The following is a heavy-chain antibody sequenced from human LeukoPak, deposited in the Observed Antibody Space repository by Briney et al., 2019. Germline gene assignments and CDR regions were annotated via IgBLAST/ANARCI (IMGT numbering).Heavy chain of an antibody. V-gene: IGHV1-2*02. D-gene: IGHD2-2*02. J-gene: IGHJ6*03. CDR1: GYTFTGYY. Sequence: ASVKVSCKASGYTFTGYYMHWVRQAPGQGLEWMGWINPNSGGTNYAQKFQGRVTMTRDTSISTAYMELSRLRSDDTAVYYCARDPYCSSTSCYNYYMDVWGKGTMVTVSS. CDR3: ARDPYCSSTSCYNYYMDV. CDR2: INPNSGGT.